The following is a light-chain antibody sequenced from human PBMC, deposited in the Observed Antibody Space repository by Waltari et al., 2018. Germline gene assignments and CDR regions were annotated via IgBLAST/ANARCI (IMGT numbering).Light chain of an antibody. CDR1: NIERKS. CDR2: DDS. CDR3: QLWDSRSNHLV. V-gene: IGLV3-21*02. Sequence: SYVVTQPPSGSVAPGQTATITCEGDNIERKSVHWYQQKADQAPVLVVYDDSDRPPGIPARLSGSNSGNTATLTIRRVEAGDEADYYCQLWDSRSNHLVFGGGTKLTVL. J-gene: IGLJ3*02.